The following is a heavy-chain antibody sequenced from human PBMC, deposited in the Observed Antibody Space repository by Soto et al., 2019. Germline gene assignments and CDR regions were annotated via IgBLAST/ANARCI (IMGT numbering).Heavy chain of an antibody. CDR2: IYPGDSDT. CDR3: ARHKQLARYHYGMDV. V-gene: IGHV5-51*01. J-gene: IGHJ6*02. CDR1: GYSFTSYW. Sequence: GESLKISCKGSGYSFTSYWIGWVRQMPGKGLEWMGIIYPGDSDTRYSPSFQGQVTISADKSISTAYLQWSSLKASDTAMYYCARHKQLARYHYGMDVWGRGTTVTVSS. D-gene: IGHD6-6*01.